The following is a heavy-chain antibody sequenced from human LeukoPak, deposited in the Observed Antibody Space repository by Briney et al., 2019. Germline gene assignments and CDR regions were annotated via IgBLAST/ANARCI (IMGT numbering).Heavy chain of an antibody. V-gene: IGHV1-2*02. CDR2: INPNSGGT. CDR3: ARLKEYYYGSGSYSWYFDL. CDR1: GYTFTGYN. J-gene: IGHJ2*01. D-gene: IGHD3-10*01. Sequence: RASVKVSFKASGYTFTGYNMHWVRQAPGQGLDWMGWINPNSGGTNSAQKFQGRVTMTRDTSISTTYMELSGLTSHDTAVYYCARLKEYYYGSGSYSWYFDLWGRGTLVTVSS.